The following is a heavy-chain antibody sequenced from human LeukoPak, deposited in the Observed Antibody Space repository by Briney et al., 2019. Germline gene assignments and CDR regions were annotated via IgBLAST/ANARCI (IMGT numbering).Heavy chain of an antibody. J-gene: IGHJ3*02. V-gene: IGHV3-53*01. CDR1: GFTVSSNY. Sequence: HPGGSLRLSCAASGFTVSSNYMSWVRQAPGKGLEWVSVIYSGGSTYYADSVKGRFTISRDNSKNTLYLQMNSLRAEDTAVYYCAREGYFGGSGSYYKEDAFDIWGQGTMVTVYS. CDR2: IYSGGST. D-gene: IGHD3-10*01. CDR3: AREGYFGGSGSYYKEDAFDI.